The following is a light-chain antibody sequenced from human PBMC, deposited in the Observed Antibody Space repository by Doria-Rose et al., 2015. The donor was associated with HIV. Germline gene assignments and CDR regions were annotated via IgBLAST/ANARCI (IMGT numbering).Light chain of an antibody. V-gene: IGKV3-20*01. J-gene: IGKJ1*01. CDR1: QSFSSTY. Sequence: TQSPGTLSLSPGERATLSCSASQSFSSTYLAWYQQKPSQAPSLPIYAGSTRSTGIPDRFSASGSGTDFTLTINRLEPEDFALYYCHQYGTSWTFGQGTKVEI. CDR2: AGS. CDR3: HQYGTSWT.